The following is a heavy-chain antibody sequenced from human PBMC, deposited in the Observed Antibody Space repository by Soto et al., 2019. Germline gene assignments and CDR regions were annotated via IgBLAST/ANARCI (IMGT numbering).Heavy chain of an antibody. CDR2: IYHSGST. D-gene: IGHD2-2*01. V-gene: IGHV4-4*02. Sequence: SETLSLTCAVSGGSISSSNWWSWVRQPPGKGLEWIGEIYHSGSTNYNPSLKSRVTITVDKSKNQYSLKLSSVNGDHKALYYCARDRRYCSSNSCNYGMDVWGQGTTVT. CDR1: GGSISSSNW. CDR3: ARDRRYCSSNSCNYGMDV. J-gene: IGHJ6*02.